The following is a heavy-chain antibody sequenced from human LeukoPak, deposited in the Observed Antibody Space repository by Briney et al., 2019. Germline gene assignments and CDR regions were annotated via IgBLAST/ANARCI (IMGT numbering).Heavy chain of an antibody. D-gene: IGHD1-26*01. CDR3: ARGRSARWELLGATED. J-gene: IGHJ4*02. CDR1: AFTFDSYN. CDR2: ISSSSSYI. Sequence: RGSLRLSCAASAFTFDSYNMNWVRQAPGEGLEWVSSISSSSSYIYYGDSGKGRFTLPRHNARNSLYLQMNSLRAEDTAVYYCARGRSARWELLGATEDWGQGTLVTVSS. V-gene: IGHV3-21*01.